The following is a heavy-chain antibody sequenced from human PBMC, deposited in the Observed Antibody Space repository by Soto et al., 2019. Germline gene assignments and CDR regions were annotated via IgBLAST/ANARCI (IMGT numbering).Heavy chain of an antibody. CDR1: GFTFSSYS. CDR3: ARDLTEWEQQLYFQH. D-gene: IGHD6-13*01. Sequence: VQLVESGGGLVQPGGSLRLSCAASGFTFSSYSMNWVRQAPGKGLEWVSYISSSSSTIYYADSVKGRFTISRDNAKNSLYLQMNSLRDEDTAVYYCARDLTEWEQQLYFQHWGQGTLVTVSS. J-gene: IGHJ1*01. V-gene: IGHV3-48*02. CDR2: ISSSSSTI.